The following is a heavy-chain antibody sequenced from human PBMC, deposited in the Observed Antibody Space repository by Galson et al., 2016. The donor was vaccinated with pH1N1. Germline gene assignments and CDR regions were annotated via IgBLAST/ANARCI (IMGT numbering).Heavy chain of an antibody. Sequence: ETLSLTCAVYGESFRGYYWTWIRQSPGKGLEWIGEMNHSGSSNYKPSLKSRVSIYVDTFKNQFSLLVNSVTAADTAVYYCARGPGDLPHDWGQGTLVTVSS. J-gene: IGHJ4*02. V-gene: IGHV4-34*01. CDR3: ARGPGDLPHD. CDR2: MNHSGSS. CDR1: GESFRGYY. D-gene: IGHD4-17*01.